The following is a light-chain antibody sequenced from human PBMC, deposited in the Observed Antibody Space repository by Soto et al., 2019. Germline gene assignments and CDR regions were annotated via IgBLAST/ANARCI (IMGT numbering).Light chain of an antibody. CDR2: DAS. J-gene: IGKJ1*01. CDR1: QSVNKW. V-gene: IGKV1-5*01. CDR3: QPYNSYSPWT. Sequence: FQMLQNPSTLSASFGDRFTIACLSSQSVNKWLAWFQQKPGKVPKLLIFDASTLQTGVPSRFGGGGSGTEFTLTISGLQPDDFATYYCQPYNSYSPWTFGPGTKVDIK.